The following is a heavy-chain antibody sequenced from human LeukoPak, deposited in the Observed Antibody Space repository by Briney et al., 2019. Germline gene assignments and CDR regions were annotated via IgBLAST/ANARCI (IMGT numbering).Heavy chain of an antibody. CDR3: ARLDPAMRFFEY. CDR2: IYYSGDT. Sequence: SETLSHTRTGSGGSILSYFWSWIRQPPGKGLEWIAYIYYSGDTKYNPSLKSRVTVSGDTSKNQFTLKLKSVTAADTHEYYCARLDPAMRFFEYWGQGTGTTVTS. V-gene: IGHV4-59*12. CDR1: GGSILSYF. D-gene: IGHD5-18*01. J-gene: IGHJ4*02.